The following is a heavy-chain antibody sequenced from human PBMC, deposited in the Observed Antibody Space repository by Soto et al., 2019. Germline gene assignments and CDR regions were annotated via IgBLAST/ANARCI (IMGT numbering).Heavy chain of an antibody. V-gene: IGHV3-21*01. CDR2: ISSSSSYI. J-gene: IGHJ4*02. Sequence: GGSLRLSCAASGFTFSSYTMNWVRQAPGKGLEWVSSISSSSSYIYYADSVKGRFTISRDNAKNSLYLQMNGLRAEDTAVYYCAKGGRQWLVTSDFNYWGQGALVTVS. D-gene: IGHD6-19*01. CDR3: AKGGRQWLVTSDFNY. CDR1: GFTFSSYT.